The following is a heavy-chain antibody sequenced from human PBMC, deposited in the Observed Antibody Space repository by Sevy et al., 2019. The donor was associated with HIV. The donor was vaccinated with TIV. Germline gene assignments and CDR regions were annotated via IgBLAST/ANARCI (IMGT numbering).Heavy chain of an antibody. J-gene: IGHJ4*02. CDR2: INHSGST. CDR1: GGSFSGYY. CDR3: ARGRMIVVAIKAGFDY. Sequence: SETLSLTCAVYGGSFSGYYWSWIRQPPGKGLEWIGEINHSGSTNYNPSPKSRVTISVDTSKNQFSLKLSSVTAADTAVYYCARGRMIVVAIKAGFDYWGQGTLVTVSS. V-gene: IGHV4-34*01. D-gene: IGHD3-22*01.